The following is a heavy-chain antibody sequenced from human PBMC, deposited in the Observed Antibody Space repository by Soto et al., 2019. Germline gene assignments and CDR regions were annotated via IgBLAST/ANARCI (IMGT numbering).Heavy chain of an antibody. CDR2: INPTGGST. J-gene: IGHJ4*02. CDR1: GYTFTSNY. V-gene: IGHV1-46*01. D-gene: IGHD2-21*02. Sequence: QVHLVQSGAEVKKPGASVKISCTSSGYTFTSNYLHWVRQAPGQGLEWMGMINPTGGSTNYAQRFRGRVTMTMDTSSSTGYMELSDLRSEDTAMYYRARGFCTTATCFVGDFWGQGTLVTVSS. CDR3: ARGFCTTATCFVGDF.